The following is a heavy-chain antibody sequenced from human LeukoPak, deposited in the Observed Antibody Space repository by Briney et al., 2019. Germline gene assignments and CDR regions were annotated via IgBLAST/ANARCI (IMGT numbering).Heavy chain of an antibody. Sequence: ASVKVSCKASGYTFTSYDINWVRQATGQGLEWMGWMNPNSGNTGYAQKFQGRVTITRNTSISTAYMELSSLRSEDTAVYYCARALVATKFGTGIYYFDYWGQGTLVTVSS. V-gene: IGHV1-8*03. D-gene: IGHD5-12*01. CDR1: GYTFTSYD. CDR3: ARALVATKFGTGIYYFDY. J-gene: IGHJ4*02. CDR2: MNPNSGNT.